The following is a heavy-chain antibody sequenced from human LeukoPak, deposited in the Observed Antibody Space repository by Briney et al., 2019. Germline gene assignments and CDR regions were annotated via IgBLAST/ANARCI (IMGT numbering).Heavy chain of an antibody. J-gene: IGHJ4*02. CDR1: GFNIRSYS. CDR3: ARDACSAGRCYHDY. D-gene: IGHD2-15*01. Sequence: PGGSLRLSCVASGFNIRSYSMNWVRQVPGKGLEWVSSISPDGWTIYQADSVRGRFTISRENAKNSLYLQMNNLRAGDTGVYYCARDACSAGRCYHDYWGQGTLVTVSS. CDR2: ISPDGWTI. V-gene: IGHV3-48*01.